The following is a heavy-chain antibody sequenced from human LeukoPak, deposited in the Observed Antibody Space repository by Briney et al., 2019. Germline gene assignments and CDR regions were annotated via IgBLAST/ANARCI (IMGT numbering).Heavy chain of an antibody. CDR2: IYYSGST. Sequence: PSETLSLTGTVSGGSISSYYWSWIRQPPGKGLEWIGYIYYSGSTNYNPSLKSRVTISVDTSKNQFSLKLSPVTAADTAVYYCARGGAYYYDSSGYYPFDYWGQGTLVTVSS. CDR3: ARGGAYYYDSSGYYPFDY. V-gene: IGHV4-59*01. D-gene: IGHD3-22*01. J-gene: IGHJ4*02. CDR1: GGSISSYY.